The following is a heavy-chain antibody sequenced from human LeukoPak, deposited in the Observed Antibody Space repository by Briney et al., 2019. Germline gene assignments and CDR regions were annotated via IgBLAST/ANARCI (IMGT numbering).Heavy chain of an antibody. CDR2: IKGDGSKK. J-gene: IGHJ3*02. D-gene: IGHD3-22*01. Sequence: PGGSLRLSCATSGFIFSRDWMTWVRQAPGKGPEWVANIKGDGSKKNLVDSVKGRFTISRDNAKNSLYLEMSGLRAEDTAVYYCARDSNPGDSSGYYDAFDIWGQGTKVTVSS. CDR3: ARDSNPGDSSGYYDAFDI. V-gene: IGHV3-7*03. CDR1: GFIFSRDW.